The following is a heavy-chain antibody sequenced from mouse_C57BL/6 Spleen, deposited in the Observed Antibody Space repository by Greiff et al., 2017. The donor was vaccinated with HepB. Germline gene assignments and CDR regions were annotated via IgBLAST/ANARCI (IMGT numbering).Heavy chain of an antibody. CDR1: GFTFSDYG. CDR3: ARRGDYYGSSGDYYAMDY. D-gene: IGHD1-1*01. J-gene: IGHJ4*01. CDR2: ISSGSSTI. Sequence: EVNVVESGGGLVKPGGSLKLSCAASGFTFSDYGMHWVRQAPEKGLEWVAYISSGSSTIYYADTVKGRFTISRDNAKNTLFLQMTSLRSEDTAMYYCARRGDYYGSSGDYYAMDYWGQGTSVTVSS. V-gene: IGHV5-17*01.